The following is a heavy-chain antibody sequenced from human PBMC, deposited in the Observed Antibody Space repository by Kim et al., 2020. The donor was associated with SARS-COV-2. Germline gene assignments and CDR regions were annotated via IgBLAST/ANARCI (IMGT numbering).Heavy chain of an antibody. Sequence: GGSLRLSCAASGFTFSSYGMHWVRQAPGKGLEWVAVISYDGSNKYYADSVKGRFTISRDNSKNTLYLQMNSLRAEDTAVYYCAKDVWYSSSWVFDYWGQG. J-gene: IGHJ4*02. CDR2: ISYDGSNK. V-gene: IGHV3-30*18. D-gene: IGHD6-13*01. CDR3: AKDVWYSSSWVFDY. CDR1: GFTFSSYG.